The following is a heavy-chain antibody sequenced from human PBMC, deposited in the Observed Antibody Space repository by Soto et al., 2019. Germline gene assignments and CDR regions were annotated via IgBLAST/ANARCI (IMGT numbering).Heavy chain of an antibody. Sequence: QITLKESGPPLVQPTQTLTLTCTFSGFSLSTSGVGVGWIRPPPGKALEWLALIYWDDAKRYSPSLRSRLTINKDTSKNQVVLTMTNMDPVDTATYYCIQSRCGGDCLQSYASHYYYGMDVWGQGTTVTVSS. J-gene: IGHJ6*02. V-gene: IGHV2-5*02. CDR1: GFSLSTSGVG. CDR2: IYWDDAK. D-gene: IGHD2-21*02. CDR3: IQSRCGGDCLQSYASHYYYGMDV.